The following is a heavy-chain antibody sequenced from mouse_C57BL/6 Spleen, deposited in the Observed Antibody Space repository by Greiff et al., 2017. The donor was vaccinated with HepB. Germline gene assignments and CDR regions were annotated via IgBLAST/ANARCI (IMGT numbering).Heavy chain of an antibody. Sequence: EVQLQQSGAELVRPGASVKLSCTASGFNIKDDYMHWVKQSPEQGLEWLGWIDPENGDTEYASKFHGKATITADTSSNTSYLTLSSMTSDDTAVYYCTTYYYGFAYWGQGTLVTVSA. CDR3: TTYYYGFAY. CDR2: IDPENGDT. D-gene: IGHD1-1*01. J-gene: IGHJ3*01. V-gene: IGHV14-4*01. CDR1: GFNIKDDY.